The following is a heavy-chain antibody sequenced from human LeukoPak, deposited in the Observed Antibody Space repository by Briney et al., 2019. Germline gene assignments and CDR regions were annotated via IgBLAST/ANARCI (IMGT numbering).Heavy chain of an antibody. CDR3: ARVLQNYYYLDV. J-gene: IGHJ6*03. V-gene: IGHV4-59*11. D-gene: IGHD3-3*01. CDR1: GGSISRHY. CDR2: IYDSEST. Sequence: SATLSLTCTVSGGSISRHYWSWVRQPPGKGLEWIGNIYDSESTHYKSSLKSRVTISVDTSKNQFSLRLSSVTAADTAVYYCARVLQNYYYLDVWGKGTTVTVSS.